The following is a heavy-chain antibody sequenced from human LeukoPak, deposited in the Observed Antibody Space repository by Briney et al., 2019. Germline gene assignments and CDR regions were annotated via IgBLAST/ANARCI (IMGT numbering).Heavy chain of an antibody. CDR3: ARELDSGYGLDYYYYYMDV. CDR2: IYTSGST. D-gene: IGHD5-12*01. J-gene: IGHJ6*03. CDR1: GGSISSGNYY. V-gene: IGHV4-61*02. Sequence: SETLSLTCTVSGGSISSGNYYWSWIRQPAGKGLEWIGRIYTSGSTNYNPSLKSRVTISVDTSKNQFSLKLSSVTAANTAVYYCARELDSGYGLDYYYYYMDVWGKGTTVTISS.